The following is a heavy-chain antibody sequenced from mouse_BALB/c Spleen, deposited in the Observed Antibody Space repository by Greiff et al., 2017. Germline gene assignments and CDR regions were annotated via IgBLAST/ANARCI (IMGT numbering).Heavy chain of an antibody. D-gene: IGHD1-1*01. V-gene: IGHV1-7*01. Sequence: QVQLQQSGAELAKPGASVKMSCKASGYTFTSYWMHWVKQRPGQGLEWIGYINPSTGYTEYNQKFKDKATLTADKSSSTAYMQLSSLTSDDSAVYFCARDYYGSSYYFDYWGQGTTLTVSS. CDR2: INPSTGYT. CDR1: GYTFTSYW. J-gene: IGHJ2*01. CDR3: ARDYYGSSYYFDY.